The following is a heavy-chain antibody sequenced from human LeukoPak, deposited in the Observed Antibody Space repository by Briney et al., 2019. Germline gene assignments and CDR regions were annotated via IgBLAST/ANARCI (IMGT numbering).Heavy chain of an antibody. D-gene: IGHD5-12*01. V-gene: IGHV3-30*02. CDR3: AKDRGGYSGYDFDY. CDR2: IRYDGSNK. J-gene: IGHJ4*02. CDR1: GFTFSSYG. Sequence: GGSLSLSCAASGFTFSSYGMHWVRQAPGKGLEWVAFIRYDGSNKYYADSVKGRFTISRDNSKNTLYLQMNSLRAEDTAVYYCAKDRGGYSGYDFDYWGQGTLVTVSS.